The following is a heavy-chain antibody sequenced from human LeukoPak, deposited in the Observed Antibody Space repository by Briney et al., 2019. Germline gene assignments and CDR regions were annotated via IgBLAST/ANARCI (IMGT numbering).Heavy chain of an antibody. CDR2: LYANGTT. CDR3: ARDREGYFDY. CDR1: GFTVSSNY. Sequence: GGSLRLSCAASGFTVSSNYMSWVRQAPARGLEWVSVLYANGTTHYADSVRGRFTISRDKSRNTLYLQVNSLRAEDTAVYYCARDREGYFDYWGRGTLVTVSS. J-gene: IGHJ4*02. V-gene: IGHV3-66*03.